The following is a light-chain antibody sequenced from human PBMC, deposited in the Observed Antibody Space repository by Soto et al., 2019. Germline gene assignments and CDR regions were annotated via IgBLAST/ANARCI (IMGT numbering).Light chain of an antibody. CDR2: AAS. CDR3: QQLNTYPFT. CDR1: QGISSY. V-gene: IGKV1-9*01. Sequence: DSQLTQSPSFLSASVGDRVTITCRASQGISSYLAWYQQKPGKAPKLLIYAASTLQSGVPSRFSGSESGTEFTLTISSLQPEDFATYYCQQLNTYPFTFGGGTKVDIK. J-gene: IGKJ4*01.